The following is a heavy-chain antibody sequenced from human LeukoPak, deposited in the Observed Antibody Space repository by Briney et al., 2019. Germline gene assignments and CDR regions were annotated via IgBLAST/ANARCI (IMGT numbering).Heavy chain of an antibody. V-gene: IGHV4-39*01. Sequence: SETLSLTCTVSGGSISSSSAYWGWIRQPPGKGLEWIGSIYYSKNTYYNPSLKSRVTISADTSKNQFSLALGSVSATDTAVYYCVSPRGFSYGYFDYWGQGTLVTVSS. J-gene: IGHJ4*02. D-gene: IGHD5-18*01. CDR2: IYYSKNT. CDR1: GGSISSSSAY. CDR3: VSPRGFSYGYFDY.